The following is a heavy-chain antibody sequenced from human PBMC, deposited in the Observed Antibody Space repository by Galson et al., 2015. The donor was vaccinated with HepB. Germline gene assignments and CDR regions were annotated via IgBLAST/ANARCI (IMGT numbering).Heavy chain of an antibody. CDR3: ARGSGDYYDSSGYYFSFDP. CDR1: GDSVSSNSAT. CDR2: TFYRSKWYN. Sequence: CAISGDSVSSNSATWNWIRQSPSRGLEWLGRTFYRSKWYNDYAVSVESRITINPETSKNQFSLQLNSVTPEDTAVYYCARGSGDYYDSSGYYFSFDPWGQGTLVTVSS. V-gene: IGHV6-1*01. D-gene: IGHD3-22*01. J-gene: IGHJ5*02.